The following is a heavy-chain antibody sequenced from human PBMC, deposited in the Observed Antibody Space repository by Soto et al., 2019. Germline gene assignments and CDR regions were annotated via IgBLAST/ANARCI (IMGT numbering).Heavy chain of an antibody. J-gene: IGHJ3*02. D-gene: IGHD2-15*01. CDR2: IYYSGST. CDR3: ASGGVVVVAAMGAFDI. CDR1: GGSISSYY. V-gene: IGHV4-59*08. Sequence: SETLSLTCTVSGGSISSYYWSWIRQPPGKGLEWIGYIYYSGSTNYNPSLKSRVTISVDTSKNQFSLKLSSVTAADTAVYYCASGGVVVVAAMGAFDIWGQGTMVTVSS.